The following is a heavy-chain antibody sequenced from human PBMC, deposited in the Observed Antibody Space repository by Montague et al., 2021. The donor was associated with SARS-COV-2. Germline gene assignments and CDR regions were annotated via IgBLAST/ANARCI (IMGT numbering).Heavy chain of an antibody. V-gene: IGHV3-30*18. J-gene: IGHJ4*02. CDR1: AGAAFIFNNHG. CDR3: AKEIPQHVSDWYFDY. D-gene: IGHD2-21*02. CDR2: MGSDGSTQ. Sequence: YLRLSCAASAGAAFIFNNHGVHWVRQAPGKGLEWVAVMGSDGSTQYYADSVKGRFTVSRDNTKNTVFLQMNNMGAEDPAVYFFAKEIPQHVSDWYFDYWGQGTLVTVSS.